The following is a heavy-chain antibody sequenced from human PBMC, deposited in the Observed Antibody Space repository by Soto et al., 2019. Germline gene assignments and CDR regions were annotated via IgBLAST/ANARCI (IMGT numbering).Heavy chain of an antibody. V-gene: IGHV1-3*01. D-gene: IGHD5-18*01. J-gene: IGHJ6*02. CDR2: INAGNGNT. CDR1: GYTFTSYA. CDR3: ARDNGKSSTVTSLCTAMVKGSYYYYGMDV. Sequence: ASVKVSCKASGYTFTSYAMHWVRQAPGQRLEWMGWINAGNGNTKYSQKFQGRVTITRDTSASTAYMELSSLRSEDTAVYYCARDNGKSSTVTSLCTAMVKGSYYYYGMDVWGQGTTVTVSS.